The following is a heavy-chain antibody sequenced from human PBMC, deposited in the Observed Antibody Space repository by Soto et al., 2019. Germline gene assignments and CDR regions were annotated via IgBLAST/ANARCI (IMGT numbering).Heavy chain of an antibody. V-gene: IGHV5-10-1*01. CDR2: IDPSDSYT. D-gene: IGHD2-2*01. J-gene: IGHJ6*02. Sequence: GESLKISCKGSGYSFTSYWISWVRQMPGKGLEWIGRIDPSDSYTNYSPSFQGHVTISADKSISTAYLQWSSLKASDTAMYYCARKRVVPAATYYYYGMDVWGQGTTVTVSS. CDR1: GYSFTSYW. CDR3: ARKRVVPAATYYYYGMDV.